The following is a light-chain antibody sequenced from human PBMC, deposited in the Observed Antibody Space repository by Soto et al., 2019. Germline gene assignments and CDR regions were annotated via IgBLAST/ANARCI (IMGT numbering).Light chain of an antibody. CDR3: VLYMGSGIWV. J-gene: IGLJ3*02. V-gene: IGLV8-61*01. CDR1: SGSVSTSYY. CDR2: STN. Sequence: QAVVTQEPSFSVSPGGTVTFTCGLSSGSVSTSYYPSWYQQTPGQAPRTLIYSTNTRSSGVPDRFSGSILGNKAALTITGAQADDESDYYCVLYMGSGIWVFGGGTQLTVL.